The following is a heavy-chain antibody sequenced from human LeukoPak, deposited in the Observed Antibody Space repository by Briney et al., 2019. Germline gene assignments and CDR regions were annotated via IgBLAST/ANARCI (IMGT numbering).Heavy chain of an antibody. CDR3: AHGVLRYFDVRYFDY. Sequence: SVKVSCKASGGTFSSYAISWVRQAPGQGLEWMGGIIPIFGTANYALKFQGRVTITADESTSTAYMELSSLRSEDTAVYYCAHGVLRYFDVRYFDYWGQGTLVTVSS. CDR2: IIPIFGTA. CDR1: GGTFSSYA. J-gene: IGHJ4*02. V-gene: IGHV1-69*13. D-gene: IGHD3-9*01.